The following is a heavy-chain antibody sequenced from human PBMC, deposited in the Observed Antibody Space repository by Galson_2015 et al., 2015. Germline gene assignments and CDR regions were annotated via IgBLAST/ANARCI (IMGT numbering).Heavy chain of an antibody. Sequence: SVKVSCKASGGTFSSYAISWVRQAPGQGLEWMGGIIPIFGTANYAQKFQGRVTITADESTSTAYMELSSLRSEDTAVYYCARGCSSTSCHDAFDIWGQGTMVTVSS. CDR3: ARGCSSTSCHDAFDI. CDR2: IIPIFGTA. J-gene: IGHJ3*02. D-gene: IGHD2-2*01. V-gene: IGHV1-69*13. CDR1: GGTFSSYA.